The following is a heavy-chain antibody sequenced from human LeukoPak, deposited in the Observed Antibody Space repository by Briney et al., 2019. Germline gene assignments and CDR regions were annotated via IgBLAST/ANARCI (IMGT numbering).Heavy chain of an antibody. D-gene: IGHD2-2*01. CDR2: IYSGGST. J-gene: IGHJ4*02. Sequence: GGSLRLSCAASGFIFRDYYMSWVRQAPGKGLEWVSVIYSGGSTYYADSVKGRFTISRDNAKNSLYLQMNSLRAEDTAVYYCARGCSSTSCQTVFFDYWGQGTLVTVSS. V-gene: IGHV3-66*01. CDR3: ARGCSSTSCQTVFFDY. CDR1: GFIFRDYY.